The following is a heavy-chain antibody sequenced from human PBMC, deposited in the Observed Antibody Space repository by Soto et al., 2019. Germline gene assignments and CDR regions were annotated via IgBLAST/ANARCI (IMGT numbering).Heavy chain of an antibody. J-gene: IGHJ4*02. Sequence: QVQLVESGGGVVQPGRSLRLSCAASGFTFSSYGMHWVRKAPGKGLEWVAVISYDGSNKYYADSVKGRFTISRDNSKNTLYLQMNSLRAEDTAVYYCAKRPHQGRDYWGQGTLVTVSS. CDR3: AKRPHQGRDY. V-gene: IGHV3-30*18. CDR2: ISYDGSNK. CDR1: GFTFSSYG.